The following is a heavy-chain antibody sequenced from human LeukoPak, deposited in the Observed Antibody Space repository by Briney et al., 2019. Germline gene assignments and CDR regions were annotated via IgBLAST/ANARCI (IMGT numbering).Heavy chain of an antibody. V-gene: IGHV3-23*01. CDR3: AKKRDCYDSSGYYY. J-gene: IGHJ4*02. D-gene: IGHD3-22*01. CDR1: GFTFSSYA. CDR2: ISGSGGST. Sequence: GGSLRLSCAASGFTFSSYAMSWVRQAPGKGLEWVSAISGSGGSTYYADSVKGRFTISRDNSKNTLYLQMNSLRAEDTAVYYCAKKRDCYDSSGYYYWGQGTLVTVSS.